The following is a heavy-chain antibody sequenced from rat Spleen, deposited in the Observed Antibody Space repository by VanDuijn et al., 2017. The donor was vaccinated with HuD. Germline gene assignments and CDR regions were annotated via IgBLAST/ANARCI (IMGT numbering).Heavy chain of an antibody. CDR3: ARADISAIYTDGI. D-gene: IGHD1-2*01. V-gene: IGHV2-1*01. CDR1: GFSLISHS. J-gene: IGHJ2*01. CDR2: IWGDGNT. Sequence: QVQLKESGPSLVQSSQTLSLICTVSGFSLISHSVHWVRQPPGKGLEWMGGIWGDGNTDYSSVLKSRLTINRDTSKSQVFLKMNSLQTEDTATYYCARADISAIYTDGIWGQGVMVTVSS.